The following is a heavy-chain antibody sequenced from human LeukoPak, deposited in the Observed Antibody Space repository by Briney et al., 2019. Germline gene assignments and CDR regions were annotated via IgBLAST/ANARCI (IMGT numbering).Heavy chain of an antibody. Sequence: GGSLRLSCAASGFTFSSYAMHWVRQAPGKGLEWVAVISDDGSNKYYADSVKGRFTISRDNSKNTLYLQMNSLRAEDTAVYYCARDAAVSYDWFAYYGMDVWGQGTTVTVSS. CDR3: ARDAAVSYDWFAYYGMDV. J-gene: IGHJ6*02. CDR2: ISDDGSNK. CDR1: GFTFSSYA. D-gene: IGHD5-12*01. V-gene: IGHV3-30*04.